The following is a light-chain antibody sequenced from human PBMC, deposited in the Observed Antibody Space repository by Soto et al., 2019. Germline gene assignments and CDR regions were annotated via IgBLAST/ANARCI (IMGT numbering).Light chain of an antibody. CDR1: QGVSAY. V-gene: IGKV1-39*01. Sequence: DIQMTQSPSSLSASVGDRVTITCRASQGVSAYVLWYQQRQGRAPKLLIYAAFNLLSGVPSRFSGSGSGTNFTLTISSLQPEDFATYYCQQSYRTPHTFGQGTKLEAK. J-gene: IGKJ2*01. CDR2: AAF. CDR3: QQSYRTPHT.